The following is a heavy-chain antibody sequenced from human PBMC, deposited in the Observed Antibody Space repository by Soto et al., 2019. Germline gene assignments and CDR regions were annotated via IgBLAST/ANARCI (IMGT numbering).Heavy chain of an antibody. CDR2: IIPILGIA. J-gene: IGHJ4*02. Sequence: QVQLVQSGAEVKKPGSSVKVSCEASGGTFSSYTISWVRQAPGQGLEWMGRIIPILGIANYAQKFQGRVTITADKSTSTAYMELSSLRSEDTAVYYCARAPRYSGYEIDYWGQGTLVTVSS. CDR1: GGTFSSYT. D-gene: IGHD5-12*01. V-gene: IGHV1-69*02. CDR3: ARAPRYSGYEIDY.